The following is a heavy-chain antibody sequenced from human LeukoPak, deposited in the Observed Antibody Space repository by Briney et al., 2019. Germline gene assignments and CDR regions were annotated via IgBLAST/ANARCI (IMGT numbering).Heavy chain of an antibody. CDR1: GITLSNYG. Sequence: PGGSLRLSCAVSGITLSNYGMSWVRQAPGKGLEWVAGISGSGGRTNYAASVKGRFTISRDNPKNTLYLQINSLRPEDTAVYFCAKRGVVIRVILVGFHKEAYYFDSWGQGALATVSS. D-gene: IGHD3-22*01. CDR3: AKRGVVIRVILVGFHKEAYYFDS. J-gene: IGHJ4*02. CDR2: ISGSGGRT. V-gene: IGHV3-23*01.